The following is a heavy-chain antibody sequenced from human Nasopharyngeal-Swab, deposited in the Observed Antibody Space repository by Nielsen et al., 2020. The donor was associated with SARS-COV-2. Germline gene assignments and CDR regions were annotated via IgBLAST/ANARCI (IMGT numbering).Heavy chain of an antibody. D-gene: IGHD4-17*01. CDR3: ATGRVTTFFSWFDP. CDR2: INPSGGST. CDR1: GYTFTSYY. J-gene: IGHJ5*02. Sequence: ASVKVSCKASGYTFTSYYMHWVRQAPGQGLEWMGIINPSGGSTSYAQKFQGRVTMTEDTSTDTAYMELSSLRSEDTAVYYCATGRVTTFFSWFDPWGQGTLVTVSS. V-gene: IGHV1-46*01.